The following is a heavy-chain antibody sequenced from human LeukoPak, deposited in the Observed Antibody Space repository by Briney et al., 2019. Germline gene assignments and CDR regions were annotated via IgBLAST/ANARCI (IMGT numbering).Heavy chain of an antibody. D-gene: IGHD5-12*01. CDR1: GFTFNRYW. J-gene: IGHJ4*02. Sequence: PGGSLRLSCAAAGFTFNRYWMSWVRQAPGKGLEWVANIKQDGSEKYYVDSVKGRSTIPRDNAKNTLYLQMNSLRAEDTAVYYCARVEASGYDYGAFDYWGQGTLVTVSS. V-gene: IGHV3-7*01. CDR2: IKQDGSEK. CDR3: ARVEASGYDYGAFDY.